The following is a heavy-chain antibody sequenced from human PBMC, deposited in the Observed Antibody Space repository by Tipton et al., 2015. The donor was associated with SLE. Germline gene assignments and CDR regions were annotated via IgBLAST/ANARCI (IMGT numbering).Heavy chain of an antibody. D-gene: IGHD2-2*01. V-gene: IGHV3-21*01. CDR1: GFTFSSYS. Sequence: GSLRLSCAASGFTFSSYSMNWVRQAPGKGLEWVSSISSSSSYIYYADSVKGRFTISRDNAKNSLYLQMNSLRAEDTAVYYCARSVVEGYYYMDVWGKGTTVTVSS. CDR2: ISSSSSYI. J-gene: IGHJ6*03. CDR3: ARSVVEGYYYMDV.